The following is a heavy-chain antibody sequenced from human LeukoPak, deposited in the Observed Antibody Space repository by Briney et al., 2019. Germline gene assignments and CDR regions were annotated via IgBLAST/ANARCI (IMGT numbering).Heavy chain of an antibody. Sequence: ASVKVSCKASGYTFTGYYTHWVRQAPGQGLEWMGWMNPNSGNTGYAQKFQGRVTMTRNTSISTAYMELSSLRSEDTAVYYCARGPRYYYDSSGYYNYWGQGTLVTVSS. CDR1: GYTFTGYY. J-gene: IGHJ4*02. CDR3: ARGPRYYYDSSGYYNY. D-gene: IGHD3-22*01. CDR2: MNPNSGNT. V-gene: IGHV1-8*02.